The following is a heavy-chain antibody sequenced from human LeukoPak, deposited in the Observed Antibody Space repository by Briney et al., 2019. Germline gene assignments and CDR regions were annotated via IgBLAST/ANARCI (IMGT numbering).Heavy chain of an antibody. CDR3: ARVNVGYCSSTSCQDV. Sequence: GGSLRLSCAASGFTFSSYWMSWVRQAPGKGLEWVANIKQDGSEKYYVDSVKGRFTISRDNSKNTLYLQMNSLRAEDTAVYYCARVNVGYCSSTSCQDVWGKGTTVTVSS. CDR2: IKQDGSEK. D-gene: IGHD2-2*01. CDR1: GFTFSSYW. V-gene: IGHV3-7*04. J-gene: IGHJ6*04.